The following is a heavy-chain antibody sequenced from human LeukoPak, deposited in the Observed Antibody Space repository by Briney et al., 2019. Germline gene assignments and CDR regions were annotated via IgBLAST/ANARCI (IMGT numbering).Heavy chain of an antibody. D-gene: IGHD2-15*01. CDR3: VREGIGGTFYRGNFDH. CDR2: IWKDGSQT. V-gene: IGHV3-33*01. J-gene: IGHJ4*02. CDR1: GFTFSDDG. Sequence: PGGSLRLSCIASGFTFSDDGMHWVRQAPGKGLKWVALIWKDGSQTFYGDSVKGRFIISRDNSRNTLDLQMNSLSAEDTAVCYCVREGIGGTFYRGNFDHWGQGTLVTVSS.